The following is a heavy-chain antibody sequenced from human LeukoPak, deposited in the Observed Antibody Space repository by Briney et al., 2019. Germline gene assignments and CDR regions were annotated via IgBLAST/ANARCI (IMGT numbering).Heavy chain of an antibody. V-gene: IGHV3-48*01. J-gene: IGHJ4*02. CDR1: GFTFSSYS. CDR2: ISRSSSTI. CDR3: ARRGWELDC. Sequence: GGSLRLSCAASGFTFSSYSMNWVRQAPGEGLEWVSYISRSSSTIYYADPVKGRFTISRDNAKDSLYLQMNSLRAEDTAVYYCARRGWELDCWGQGTLVTVSS. D-gene: IGHD4-23*01.